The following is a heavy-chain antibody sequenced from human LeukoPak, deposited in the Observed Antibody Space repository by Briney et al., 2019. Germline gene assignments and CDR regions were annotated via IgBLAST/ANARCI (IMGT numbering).Heavy chain of an antibody. CDR1: EYPFNNYD. D-gene: IGHD3-10*01. CDR2: MNPHSGKT. J-gene: IGHJ5*02. V-gene: IGHV1-8*01. Sequence: RASVKVSCKASEYPFNNYDINWVRQATGQGLEWMGWMNPHSGKTGYAQKFQGRVTMTRNTSISTAYMELSNLRPEDTAVYYCARDGSGTYWAYYNWFDPWGQGTLVTVSS. CDR3: ARDGSGTYWAYYNWFDP.